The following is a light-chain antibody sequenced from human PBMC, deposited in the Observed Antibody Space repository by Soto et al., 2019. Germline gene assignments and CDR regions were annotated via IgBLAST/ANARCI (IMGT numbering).Light chain of an antibody. CDR2: NVS. CDR3: SSYTTSGTYV. CDR1: SFDVGGYNY. V-gene: IGLV2-14*01. J-gene: IGLJ1*01. Sequence: QSVLTQPASVSGSPGQSITISCTGTSFDVGGYNYVSWYQQHPGKAPKLIIYNVSHRPSGVSNRFSGSKSGITASLTISGLQAEDEADYYCSSYTTSGTYVFGTGTQLTVL.